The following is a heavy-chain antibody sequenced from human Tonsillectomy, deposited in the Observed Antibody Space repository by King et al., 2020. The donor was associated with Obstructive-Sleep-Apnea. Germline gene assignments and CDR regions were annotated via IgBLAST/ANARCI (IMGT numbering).Heavy chain of an antibody. CDR3: AKDKRTSGGLYIDGDDV. Sequence: VQLVESGGGLVQPGRSLRLSCAASGFPFYDYAMNWVRLAPGKAREWVSGISWNRGSIGYADSVKDRFTISRDYAKNSLNLQMNRLRAEDTALYYCAKDKRTSGGLYIDGDDVGGQGTTVTV. J-gene: IGHJ6*02. D-gene: IGHD3-10*01. CDR1: GFPFYDYA. CDR2: ISWNRGSI. V-gene: IGHV3-9*01.